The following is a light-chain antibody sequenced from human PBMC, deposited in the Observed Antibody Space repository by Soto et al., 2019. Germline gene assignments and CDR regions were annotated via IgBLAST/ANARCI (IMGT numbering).Light chain of an antibody. CDR2: AAS. CDR3: LQDHNSPLT. CDR1: QGIRND. V-gene: IGKV1-6*01. J-gene: IGKJ1*01. Sequence: AIQMTQSPSSLSAFVGDRVTITCRASQGIRNDLGWYQQKPGKAPKLLIYAASSLQSGVPSRFSGSGSGTDFILTISSLQPEDFAVYYCLQDHNSPLTFGQGTRVEIK.